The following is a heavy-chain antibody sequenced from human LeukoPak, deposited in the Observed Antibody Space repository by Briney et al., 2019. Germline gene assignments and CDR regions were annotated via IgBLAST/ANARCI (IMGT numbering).Heavy chain of an antibody. J-gene: IGHJ4*02. Sequence: SETLSLTCTVSGGSISTYYWSWIRQPPGKGLEWIGYIDHSWSTNYNPSLKSRVTLSVDTSKNQFSLKLSSVTAADTAVYYCARTYYDFWSGYLAYFDYWGQGTLVTVSS. CDR1: GGSISTYY. D-gene: IGHD3-3*01. CDR3: ARTYYDFWSGYLAYFDY. CDR2: IDHSWST. V-gene: IGHV4-59*08.